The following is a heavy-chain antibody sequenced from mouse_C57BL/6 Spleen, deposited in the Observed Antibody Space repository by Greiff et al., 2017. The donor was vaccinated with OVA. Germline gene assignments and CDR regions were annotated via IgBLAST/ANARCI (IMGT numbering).Heavy chain of an antibody. V-gene: IGHV1-54*01. CDR3: ARGGYTFYAMDY. CDR1: GYAFTNYL. J-gene: IGHJ4*01. Sequence: LVESGAELVRPGTSVKVSCKASGYAFTNYLIEWVKQRPGQGLEWIGVINPGSGGTNYNEKFKGKATLTADKSSSTAYMQLSSLTSEDSAVYFCARGGYTFYAMDYWGQGTSVTVSS. CDR2: INPGSGGT. D-gene: IGHD1-1*02.